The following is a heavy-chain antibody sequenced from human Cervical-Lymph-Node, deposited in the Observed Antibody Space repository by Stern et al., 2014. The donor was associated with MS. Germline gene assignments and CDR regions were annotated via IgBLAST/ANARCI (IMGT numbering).Heavy chain of an antibody. Sequence: QVQLVESGAEVKKPGSSVNVSCKASGGTFDSSYAITWMRQAPGQGLEWMGRILPILGLPNYAQKFQGRVTITADTSTSTAYMELSSLRSEDTAVYYCARGVVSNRAAATLHNLFDPWGRGTLVTVSS. J-gene: IGHJ5*02. CDR1: GGTFDSSYA. CDR3: ARGVVSNRAAATLHNLFDP. V-gene: IGHV1-69*09. CDR2: ILPILGLP. D-gene: IGHD2-15*01.